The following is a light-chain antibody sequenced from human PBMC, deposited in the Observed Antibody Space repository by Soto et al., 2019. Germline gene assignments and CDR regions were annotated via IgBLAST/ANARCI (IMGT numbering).Light chain of an antibody. V-gene: IGLV2-14*01. CDR2: EVS. J-gene: IGLJ1*01. CDR3: SSYTSTSTLYV. Sequence: QSVLTQPASVSGSPGQSITISCTGTSSDVGGYNYVSWYQQHPGKAPKLMIYEVSNRPSGVSNRFSGSKSDNTASLTISGLQAEDEGDYYCSSYTSTSTLYVFGTGTKVTVL. CDR1: SSDVGGYNY.